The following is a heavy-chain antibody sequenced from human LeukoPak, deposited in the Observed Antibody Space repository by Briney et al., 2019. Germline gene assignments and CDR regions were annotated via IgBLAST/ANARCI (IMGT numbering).Heavy chain of an antibody. CDR3: TRDIGRLRGDAFDF. J-gene: IGHJ3*01. CDR1: GFTFSTYA. D-gene: IGHD2-15*01. V-gene: IGHV3-64*01. CDR2: ISGNGRST. Sequence: GGSLRLSCTASGFTFSTYATHWVRQAPGKGLEYVSGISGNGRSTFYASSVKGRFTVSRDNSKDTLYLQMGSLRAEDMAVYYCTRDIGRLRGDAFDFWGQGTMVTVSS.